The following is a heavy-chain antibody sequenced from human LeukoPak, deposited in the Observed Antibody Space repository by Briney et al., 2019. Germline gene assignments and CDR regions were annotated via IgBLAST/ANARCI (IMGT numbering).Heavy chain of an antibody. CDR2: VYYTGST. CDR3: ATYTRHCSGATCYSIDY. V-gene: IGHV4-59*08. CDR1: GDSIGTYH. J-gene: IGHJ4*02. Sequence: SETLSLTCTVSGDSIGTYHWTWIRQPPGRGLEWIGYVYYTGSTNYNTSLKTRVTISLDTPNNQFSLRLNSVTAADTAIYYCATYTRHCSGATCYSIDYWGQGTLVTVSS. D-gene: IGHD2-15*01.